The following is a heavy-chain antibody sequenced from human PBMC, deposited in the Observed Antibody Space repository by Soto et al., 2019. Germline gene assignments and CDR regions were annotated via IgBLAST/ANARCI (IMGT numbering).Heavy chain of an antibody. Sequence: SVKVSCKASGGTFSSYAISWVRQAPGQGLEWMGGIIPIFGTANYAQKFQGRVTITADESTSTAYMELSSLRSEDTAVYYCARDGSRDDYEILTGYYPPYYYYGMDVWGQGTTVTVS. CDR3: ARDGSRDDYEILTGYYPPYYYYGMDV. J-gene: IGHJ6*02. D-gene: IGHD3-9*01. CDR1: GGTFSSYA. V-gene: IGHV1-69*13. CDR2: IIPIFGTA.